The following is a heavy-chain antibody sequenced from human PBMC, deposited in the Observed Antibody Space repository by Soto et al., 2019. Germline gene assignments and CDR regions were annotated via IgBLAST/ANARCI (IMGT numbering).Heavy chain of an antibody. Sequence: EVQLLESGGGLVQPGGSLRLSCAASGFSFSSYAMVWVRQAPGKGLEWVSVISARGGSSYFADSVKGRFTISRDNSKNVLSLEMNSLSAEDTAIYFCAKGSIEYSASVDNWGQGTLVLVFS. J-gene: IGHJ4*02. CDR1: GFSFSSYA. CDR2: ISARGGSS. CDR3: AKGSIEYSASVDN. V-gene: IGHV3-23*01. D-gene: IGHD5-12*01.